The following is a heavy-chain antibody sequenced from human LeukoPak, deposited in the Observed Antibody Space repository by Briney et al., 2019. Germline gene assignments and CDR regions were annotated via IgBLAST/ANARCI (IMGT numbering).Heavy chain of an antibody. CDR3: ARGLTGRYILTGYYNYY. CDR1: GFTFSDYY. D-gene: IGHD3-9*01. V-gene: IGHV3-11*01. Sequence: GGSLRLSCAASGFTFSDYYMSWIRQAPGKGPEWVSYISSSGTSIYYADSVKGRFTLSRDNAKNSLYLQMNSLRAEDTAVYYCARGLTGRYILTGYYNYYWGQGTLVTVSS. J-gene: IGHJ4*02. CDR2: ISSSGTSI.